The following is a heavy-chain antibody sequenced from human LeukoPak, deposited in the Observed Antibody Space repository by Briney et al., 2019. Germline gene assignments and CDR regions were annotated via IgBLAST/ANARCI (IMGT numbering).Heavy chain of an antibody. J-gene: IGHJ5*02. V-gene: IGHV3-48*01. D-gene: IGHD4-11*01. Sequence: GGSLRLSCAASGFTFSDYIINWVRQAPGKGLEWVSYITSDSTTMFYADSVKGRFTASRDNAENSMYLQMNSLRAEDTAVYYCARVALRPIDYSNPEFDPWGQGTLVTVSS. CDR2: ITSDSTTM. CDR3: ARVALRPIDYSNPEFDP. CDR1: GFTFSDYI.